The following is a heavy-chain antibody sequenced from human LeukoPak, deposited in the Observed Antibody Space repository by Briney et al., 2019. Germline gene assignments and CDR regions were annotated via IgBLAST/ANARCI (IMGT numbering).Heavy chain of an antibody. V-gene: IGHV3-30*18. J-gene: IGHJ4*02. CDR3: AKGLPHSVRWYYFDY. CDR2: ISYDGGDQ. CDR1: GFTFSNYG. D-gene: IGHD6-13*01. Sequence: GGSLRLSCAASGFTFSNYGMHWVRQAPGKGLEWVALISYDGGDQFYEDSVKGRFTISRDNSKNTLYLQMNSLRAEDTAVYYCAKGLPHSVRWYYFDYWGQGTLVTVSS.